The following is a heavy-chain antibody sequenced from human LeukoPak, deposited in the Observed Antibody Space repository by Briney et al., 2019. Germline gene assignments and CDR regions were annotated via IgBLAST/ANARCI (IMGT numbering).Heavy chain of an antibody. D-gene: IGHD3-22*01. J-gene: IGHJ4*02. Sequence: GGSLRLSCSASGFTLRNYAMNWVRQAPGKGLEWVSAISGNGGSTYYADSVKGRFTISRDNSKNTLYLQMNSLRAEDTAVYYCAKDLHAFYDSSGYFDYWGQGTLVTVSS. CDR2: ISGNGGST. CDR3: AKDLHAFYDSSGYFDY. V-gene: IGHV3-23*01. CDR1: GFTLRNYA.